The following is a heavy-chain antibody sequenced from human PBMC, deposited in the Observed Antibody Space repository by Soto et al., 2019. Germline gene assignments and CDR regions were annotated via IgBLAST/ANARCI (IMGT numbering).Heavy chain of an antibody. J-gene: IGHJ4*02. CDR1: GYTFTSYG. Sequence: QVQLVQSGAEVKKPGASVKVSCKASGYTFTSYGISWVRQAPGQGLEWMGWISADNGNTNYAQKLQCSVTMTTVSSTSTAYIVLRGLRSEDTSVYYCSRARGSCALDYWGLGTLVS. V-gene: IGHV1-18*01. CDR3: SRARGSCALDY. CDR2: ISADNGNT. D-gene: IGHD1-26*01.